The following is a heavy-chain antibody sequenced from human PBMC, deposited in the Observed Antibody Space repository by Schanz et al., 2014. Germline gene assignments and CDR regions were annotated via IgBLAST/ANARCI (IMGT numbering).Heavy chain of an antibody. CDR2: ISPYNGNT. CDR1: GYTFTSYG. J-gene: IGHJ4*02. D-gene: IGHD6-6*01. Sequence: QVQLVQSGAEVKKPGASVKVSCKASGYTFTSYGISWVRQAPGQGLEWMGWISPYNGNTNYAQKLQGRVTMTADTSTSTAYMEQRSLRSDDAAVYYCARDQAPYTNSSDDRYFDYWGQGSLVTVSS. CDR3: ARDQAPYTNSSDDRYFDY. V-gene: IGHV1-18*01.